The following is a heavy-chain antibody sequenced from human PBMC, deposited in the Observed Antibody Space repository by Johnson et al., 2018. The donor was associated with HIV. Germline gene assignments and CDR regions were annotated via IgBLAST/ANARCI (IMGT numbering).Heavy chain of an antibody. CDR3: ARDGGSKGKGAFDM. D-gene: IGHD3-16*01. Sequence: QVQLVESGGGVVQPGGSLRLSCEASGFTFRSYGMHWVRQAPGKGPEWVAFIRYDGSNTFYADSVQGRFSISRDNSKNTVYLQMNSLRAEDTAVYYCARDGGSKGKGAFDMWGQGTLVTVSS. V-gene: IGHV3-30*02. J-gene: IGHJ3*02. CDR2: IRYDGSNT. CDR1: GFTFRSYG.